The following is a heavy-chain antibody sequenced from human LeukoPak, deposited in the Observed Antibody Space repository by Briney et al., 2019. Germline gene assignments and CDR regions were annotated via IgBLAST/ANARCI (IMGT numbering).Heavy chain of an antibody. CDR2: ISSSSSYI. V-gene: IGHV3-21*01. Sequence: PGGSLRLSCAASGFTFSSYSMNGVRQAPGKGLEWVSYISSSSSYIYYVDSVKGRFTISRDNAKNSLYLQMNSLRAEDTAVYYCARDSDDYEGFDYWGQGTLVTVSS. J-gene: IGHJ4*02. CDR1: GFTFSSYS. CDR3: ARDSDDYEGFDY. D-gene: IGHD3-16*01.